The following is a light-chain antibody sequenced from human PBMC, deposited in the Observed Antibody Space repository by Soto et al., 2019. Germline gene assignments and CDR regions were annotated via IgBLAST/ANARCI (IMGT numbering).Light chain of an antibody. J-gene: IGLJ3*02. CDR2: DNN. CDR3: ATWDSSLSAGV. Sequence: QSVLTQPPSVSAAPGQRVTIYCSGSSYNIGDNYVSWYQQLPGTAPRLLIYDNNKRPSGIPDRFSGSKSGTSATLGITGLQTGDEADYYCATWDSSLSAGVFGGGTKVTVL. V-gene: IGLV1-51*01. CDR1: SYNIGDNY.